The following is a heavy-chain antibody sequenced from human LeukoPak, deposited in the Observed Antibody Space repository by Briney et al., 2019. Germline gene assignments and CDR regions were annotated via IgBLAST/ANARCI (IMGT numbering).Heavy chain of an antibody. CDR2: IYYSGST. Sequence: SETLSLTCTVSGGSISSYYWSWIRQPPGKGLEWIGNIYYSGSTNYNPSLKSRVTISVDTSKNQFSLNLSSVTAADTAVYYCARSDSSGYYSWFDYWGQGTLVTVSS. CDR1: GGSISSYY. D-gene: IGHD3-22*01. J-gene: IGHJ4*02. CDR3: ARSDSSGYYSWFDY. V-gene: IGHV4-59*01.